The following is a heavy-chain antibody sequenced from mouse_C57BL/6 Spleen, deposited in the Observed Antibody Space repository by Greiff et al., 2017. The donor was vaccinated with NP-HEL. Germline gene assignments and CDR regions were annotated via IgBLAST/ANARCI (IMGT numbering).Heavy chain of an antibody. Sequence: QVQLQQPGAELVLPGASVKLSCKASGFTFTSYWMHWVNQTPGQGLEWIGVIDPSDSYTNYNQKFKGKTTLTVDNTASTAYVQLSSLTSEDSAVYYCARGEPTGRFAYWGQGTLVTVSA. J-gene: IGHJ3*01. CDR1: GFTFTSYW. CDR3: ARGEPTGRFAY. V-gene: IGHV1-69*01. CDR2: IDPSDSYT. D-gene: IGHD1-1*01.